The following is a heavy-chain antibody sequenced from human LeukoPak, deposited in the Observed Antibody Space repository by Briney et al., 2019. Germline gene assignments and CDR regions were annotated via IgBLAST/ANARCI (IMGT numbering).Heavy chain of an antibody. CDR1: GGSISSYY. CDR2: IYYSGST. Sequence: SETLSLACTVSGGSISSYYWSWIRQPPGKGLEWIGYIYYSGSTNYNPSLKSRVTISVDTSKNQFSLKLSSVTAADTAVYYCATTRDWFDPWGQGTLVTVSS. V-gene: IGHV4-59*01. CDR3: ATTRDWFDP. J-gene: IGHJ5*02.